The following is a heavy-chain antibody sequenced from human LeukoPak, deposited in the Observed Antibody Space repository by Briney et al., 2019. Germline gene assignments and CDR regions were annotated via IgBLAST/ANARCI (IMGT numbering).Heavy chain of an antibody. CDR1: GFTFSSYE. CDR2: ISSSGSTI. J-gene: IGHJ4*02. Sequence: PGGSLRLSCIVSGFTFSSYEVNWVRQVPGKGLEWLSYISSSGSTIYYADSVKGRFTMSRDNAKNSLYLQMNSLRVEDTALYYCARDWRGGTDYWGQGTLVTVSS. CDR3: ARDWRGGTDY. D-gene: IGHD2-15*01. V-gene: IGHV3-48*03.